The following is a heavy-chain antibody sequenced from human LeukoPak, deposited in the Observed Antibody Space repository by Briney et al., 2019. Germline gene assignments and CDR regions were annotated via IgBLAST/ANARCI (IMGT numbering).Heavy chain of an antibody. V-gene: IGHV1-69*05. Sequence: SVKVSCKASGGTFSSYAISWVRQAPGQGLEWMGGIIPIFGTANYAQKFQGRVTITTDKSTSTAYMELSSLRSEDTAVYYCARRGARNTVAFDYWGQGTLVTVSS. D-gene: IGHD4-23*01. CDR2: IIPIFGTA. J-gene: IGHJ4*02. CDR3: ARRGARNTVAFDY. CDR1: GGTFSSYA.